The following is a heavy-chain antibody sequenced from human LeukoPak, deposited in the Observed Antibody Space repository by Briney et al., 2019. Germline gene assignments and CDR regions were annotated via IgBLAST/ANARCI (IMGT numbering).Heavy chain of an antibody. Sequence: SETLSLTCSVYGGSFSDYFWTWIRQSPGKGLEWIGEIDDGGNTNYNPSLMSRVIVSMEKSKKQFSLVMRSVAAADTAVYYCARFSRITWGDWGDAFDIWGQGTTVIVSS. D-gene: IGHD2-21*02. CDR1: GGSFSDYF. CDR2: IDDGGNT. V-gene: IGHV4-34*01. CDR3: ARFSRITWGDWGDAFDI. J-gene: IGHJ3*02.